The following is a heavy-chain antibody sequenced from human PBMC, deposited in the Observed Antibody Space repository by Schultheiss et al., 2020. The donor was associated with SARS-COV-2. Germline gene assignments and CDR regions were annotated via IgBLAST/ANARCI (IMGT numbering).Heavy chain of an antibody. J-gene: IGHJ6*02. Sequence: SETLSLTCTVSGASISSPNWWLWVRQPPGKGLEWIGYIYYSGSTYYNPSLKSRVTISVDTSKNQFSLKLSSVTAADTAVYYCAGLYSSSWYSDYYYGMDVWGQGTTVTVSS. V-gene: IGHV4-4*02. D-gene: IGHD6-13*01. CDR2: IYYSGST. CDR3: AGLYSSSWYSDYYYGMDV. CDR1: GASISSPNW.